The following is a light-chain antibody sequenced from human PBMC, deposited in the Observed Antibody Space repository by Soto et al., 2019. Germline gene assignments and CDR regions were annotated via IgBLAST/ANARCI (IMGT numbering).Light chain of an antibody. J-gene: IGLJ1*01. CDR1: SSNIGAGYD. Sequence: QSVLTQPPSVSGAPGQRVTISCTGSSSNIGAGYDVHWYQQLPGTAPKLPSHGNSNRPSGVPDRFSGSKSGTSASLAITGLQAEDEGDYYCQSYDNKLSAYVFGPGTKLTVL. CDR2: GNS. CDR3: QSYDNKLSAYV. V-gene: IGLV1-40*01.